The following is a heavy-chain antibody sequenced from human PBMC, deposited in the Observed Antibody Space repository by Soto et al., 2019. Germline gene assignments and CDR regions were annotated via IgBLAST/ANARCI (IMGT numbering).Heavy chain of an antibody. CDR1: GDSISRSANY. D-gene: IGHD3-16*02. CDR3: AKHPFHPLVTPYWYFDV. V-gene: IGHV4-39*01. CDR2: FYSGGKT. J-gene: IGHJ2*01. Sequence: QLQLQESGPGLVKASETLSLTCTVSGDSISRSANYWGWVRQSPGRGLEWIGSFYSGGKTYFNPSLKSRVALSADTSKNELSLRLSSVTATDTATYYCAKHPFHPLVTPYWYFDVWGRGTPVAVS.